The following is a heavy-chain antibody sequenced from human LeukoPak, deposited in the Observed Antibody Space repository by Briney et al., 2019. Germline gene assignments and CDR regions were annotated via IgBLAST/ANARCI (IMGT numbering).Heavy chain of an antibody. V-gene: IGHV4-39*01. D-gene: IGHD3-10*01. Sequence: SETLSLTRTVSGGSISSSSYYWGWIRQPPGKGLEWIGSIYYSGSTYYNPSLKSRVTISVDTSKNQFSLKLSSVTAADTAVYYCAGTPMVRGVTHYYYYYYMDVWGKGTTVTISS. CDR1: GGSISSSSYY. CDR3: AGTPMVRGVTHYYYYYYMDV. J-gene: IGHJ6*03. CDR2: IYYSGST.